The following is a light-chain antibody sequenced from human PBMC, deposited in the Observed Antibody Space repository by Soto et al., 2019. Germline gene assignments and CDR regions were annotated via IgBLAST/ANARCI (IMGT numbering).Light chain of an antibody. Sequence: EIVMTQSPATLSMSPGERSTLSYRASQSVSTNLAWYQQKPGQDPRLLIYGSSTRATGISARFSGSGSGTEFTLTISSMQSEEFAVYYCQQYNNWPRGTFGQGTKLEI. V-gene: IGKV3-15*01. CDR1: QSVSTN. CDR3: QQYNNWPRGT. CDR2: GSS. J-gene: IGKJ2*01.